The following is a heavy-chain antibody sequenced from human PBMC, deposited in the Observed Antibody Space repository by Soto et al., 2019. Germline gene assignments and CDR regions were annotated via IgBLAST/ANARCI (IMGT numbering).Heavy chain of an antibody. CDR3: ARDMGDCDTGGCQGGFDY. V-gene: IGHV1-69*01. CDR1: GGTFRSYA. D-gene: IGHD7-27*01. J-gene: IGHJ4*02. Sequence: QVQLVQSGAEVKKPGSSVKVSCKTSGGTFRSYAISWVRQAPGQGLEWVGGITPILDTANSAQKFQGRVTITAVESTSTVYMELSSLTSEDTAVYYCARDMGDCDTGGCQGGFDYWGQGTLVTVSS. CDR2: ITPILDTA.